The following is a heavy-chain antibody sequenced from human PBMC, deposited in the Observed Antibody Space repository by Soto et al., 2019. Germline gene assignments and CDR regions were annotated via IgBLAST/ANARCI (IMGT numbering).Heavy chain of an antibody. D-gene: IGHD3-16*02. Sequence: QVQLVQSGAEVKKPGASVKVSCKASGYTFTSYGISWVRQAPGQGLEWMGWISAYNGNTNYAQKLQGRVTMTTDTSTSTAYIELRSLRSDDTAVYYCARDSDYVWGSYRPTFFDYWGQGTLVTVSS. CDR2: ISAYNGNT. J-gene: IGHJ4*02. CDR1: GYTFTSYG. V-gene: IGHV1-18*01. CDR3: ARDSDYVWGSYRPTFFDY.